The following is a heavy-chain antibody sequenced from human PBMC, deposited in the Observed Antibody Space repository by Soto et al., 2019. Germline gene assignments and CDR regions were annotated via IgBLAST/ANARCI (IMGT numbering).Heavy chain of an antibody. V-gene: IGHV1-46*01. Sequence: ASVKVSCKASGYTFTSYYMHWVRQAPGQGLEWMGIINPSGGSTSYARRFQVRVTMTRDTSTSTVYMELSSLRSEETAVYYCSRLRRAPHLDSWCLGILVTVSA. CDR3: SRLRRAPHLDS. CDR1: GYTFTSYY. CDR2: INPSGGST. J-gene: IGHJ4*02.